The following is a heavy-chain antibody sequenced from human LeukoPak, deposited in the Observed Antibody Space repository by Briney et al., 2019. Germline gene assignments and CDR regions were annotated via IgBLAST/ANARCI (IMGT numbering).Heavy chain of an antibody. D-gene: IGHD1-26*01. CDR1: GFTFSSSA. Sequence: GGSLRLSCAASGFTFSSSAMHWVRQAPGKGLEGVAFIRYDGTNKYHADSVKGRFTISRDNAKSSLYLQMTRLRAEDTAVYSCASEQSGAYYRPFDSWGQGTLVTVSS. V-gene: IGHV3-30*04. CDR3: ASEQSGAYYRPFDS. J-gene: IGHJ4*02. CDR2: IRYDGTNK.